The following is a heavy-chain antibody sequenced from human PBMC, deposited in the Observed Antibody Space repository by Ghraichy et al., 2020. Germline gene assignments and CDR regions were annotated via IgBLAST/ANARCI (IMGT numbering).Heavy chain of an antibody. Sequence: ASVKVSCKASGYTFTGYYMHWVRQAPGQGLEWMGWINPNSGGTNYAQKFQGWVTMTRDTSISTAYMELSRLRSDDTAVYYCARTVSSGWAYGMDVWGQGTTVTVSS. J-gene: IGHJ6*02. CDR3: ARTVSSGWAYGMDV. D-gene: IGHD6-19*01. V-gene: IGHV1-2*04. CDR2: INPNSGGT. CDR1: GYTFTGYY.